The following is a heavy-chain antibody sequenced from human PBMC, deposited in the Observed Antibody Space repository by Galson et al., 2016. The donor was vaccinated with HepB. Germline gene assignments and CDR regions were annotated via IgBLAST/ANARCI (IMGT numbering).Heavy chain of an antibody. CDR1: GDSVSDVGAA. CDR3: AKGSLEGGFDY. Sequence: CAISGDSVSDVGAAWNWIRQSPSRGLEWLGMTKYRSKWYFDYGASVKSRMTMSPDTSKNQLSLQLNSVTPEDMAVYYCAKGSLEGGFDYWGQGSLVTVSS. CDR2: TKYRSKWYF. J-gene: IGHJ4*02. V-gene: IGHV6-1*01. D-gene: IGHD1-1*01.